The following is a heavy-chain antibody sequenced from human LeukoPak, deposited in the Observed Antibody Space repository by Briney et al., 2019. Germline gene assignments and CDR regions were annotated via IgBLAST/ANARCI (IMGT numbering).Heavy chain of an antibody. V-gene: IGHV3-21*01. D-gene: IGHD3-3*01. J-gene: IGHJ6*03. CDR1: GFTFSSYS. Sequence: GGSLRLSCAASGFTFSSYSMNWVRQAPGKGLEWVSSISSSSSYIYYADSVRGRFTISRDNAKNSLYLQMNSLRAEDTAVYYCARVGSGYHYYYYMDVWGKGTTVTVSS. CDR3: ARVGSGYHYYYYMDV. CDR2: ISSSSSYI.